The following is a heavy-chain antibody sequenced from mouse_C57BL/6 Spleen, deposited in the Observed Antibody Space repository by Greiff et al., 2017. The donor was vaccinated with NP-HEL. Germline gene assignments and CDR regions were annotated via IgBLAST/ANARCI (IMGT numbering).Heavy chain of an antibody. Sequence: QVQLQQSGAELVRPGSSVKLSCKASGYTFTSYWMHWVKQRPIQGLEWIGNIDPSDSETHYNQKFKDKATLTVDKSSSTAYMQLSSLTSEDSAVYYCARGERIYYDYDGFAYWGQGTLVTVSA. CDR3: ARGERIYYDYDGFAY. V-gene: IGHV1-52*01. D-gene: IGHD2-4*01. CDR2: IDPSDSET. J-gene: IGHJ3*01. CDR1: GYTFTSYW.